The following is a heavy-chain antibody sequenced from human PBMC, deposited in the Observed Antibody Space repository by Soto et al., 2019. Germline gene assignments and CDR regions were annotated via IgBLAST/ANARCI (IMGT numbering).Heavy chain of an antibody. CDR3: ARDVWSDIRYYGMDV. Sequence: ASVQVSCKASGGNFITYIISWVRQAPGQGLEWMGGIIPMFGTANYAQKFQGRVTITADESTSTAYMELSSLRSEDTAVYYCARDVWSDIRYYGMDVWGQGTTVTVSS. D-gene: IGHD2-15*01. V-gene: IGHV1-69*13. J-gene: IGHJ6*02. CDR1: GGNFITYI. CDR2: IIPMFGTA.